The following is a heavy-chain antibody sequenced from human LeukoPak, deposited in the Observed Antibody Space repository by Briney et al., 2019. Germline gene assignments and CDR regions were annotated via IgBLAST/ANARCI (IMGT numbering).Heavy chain of an antibody. CDR3: ARGSRTMIVVALIDY. J-gene: IGHJ4*02. Sequence: PSETLSLTCTVSGGSISSSTYSWGWIRQPPGNGLEWIGSMYYSGSTYYNPSLKSRVTISVDTSKNQFSLKLSSVTAADTAVYYCARGSRTMIVVALIDYWGQGTLVTVSS. V-gene: IGHV4-39*07. CDR2: MYYSGST. D-gene: IGHD3-22*01. CDR1: GGSISSSTYS.